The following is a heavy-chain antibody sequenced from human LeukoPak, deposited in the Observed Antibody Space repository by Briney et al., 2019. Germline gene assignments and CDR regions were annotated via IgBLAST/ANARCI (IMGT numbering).Heavy chain of an antibody. J-gene: IGHJ5*02. Sequence: EASVKVSCKASGYTFTGYYMHWVRQAPGQGLEWMGRINPNRGGTNYAQKFQGRVTMTRDTSISTAYMELSRLRSDDTAVYYCARGLYSGYVSWFDPWGQGTLVTVSS. CDR2: INPNRGGT. CDR1: GYTFTGYY. D-gene: IGHD5-12*01. V-gene: IGHV1-2*06. CDR3: ARGLYSGYVSWFDP.